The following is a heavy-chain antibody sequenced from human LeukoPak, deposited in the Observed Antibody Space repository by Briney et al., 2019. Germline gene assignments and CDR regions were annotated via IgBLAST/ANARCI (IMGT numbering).Heavy chain of an antibody. CDR1: GYTFTSSG. V-gene: IGHV1-18*01. J-gene: IGHJ4*02. CDR3: ARDRYDFWSGYNFDY. Sequence: ASVKVSCKASGYTFTSSGISWVRQAPGQGLEWMGWISAYNGNTNYAQKLQGRVTMTTGTSTSTAYMELRSLRSDDTAVYYCARDRYDFWSGYNFDYWGQGTLVTVSS. CDR2: ISAYNGNT. D-gene: IGHD3-3*01.